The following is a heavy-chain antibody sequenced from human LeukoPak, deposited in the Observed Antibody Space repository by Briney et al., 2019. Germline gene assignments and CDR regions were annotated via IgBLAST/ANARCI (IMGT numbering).Heavy chain of an antibody. CDR3: AKVRPNSSGWYYYYYMDV. J-gene: IGHJ6*03. CDR2: ISSSGSTI. CDR1: GFTFSDYY. V-gene: IGHV3-11*04. D-gene: IGHD6-19*01. Sequence: GGSLRLSCAASGFTFSDYYMSWIRQAPGKGLEWVSYISSSGSTIYYADSVKGRFTISRDNAKNSLYLQMNSLRAEDTAVYYCAKVRPNSSGWYYYYYMDVWGKGTTVTISS.